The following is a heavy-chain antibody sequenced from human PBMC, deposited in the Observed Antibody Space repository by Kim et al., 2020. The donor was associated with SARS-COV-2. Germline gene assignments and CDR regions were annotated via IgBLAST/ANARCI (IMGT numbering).Heavy chain of an antibody. CDR3: ALAPSSKRSGYAFDI. V-gene: IGHV4-59*01. CDR1: GGSISSYY. D-gene: IGHD6-13*01. CDR2: IYYSGST. J-gene: IGHJ3*02. Sequence: SETLSLTCTVSGGSISSYYWSWIRQPPGKGLEWIGYIYYSGSTNYNPSLKSRVTISVDTSKNQFSLKLSSVTAADTAVYYCALAPSSKRSGYAFDIWGQGTMVTVSS.